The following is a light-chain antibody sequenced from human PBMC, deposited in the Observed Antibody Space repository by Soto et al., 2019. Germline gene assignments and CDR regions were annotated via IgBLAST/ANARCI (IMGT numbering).Light chain of an antibody. CDR3: SSYTSSTSLVL. V-gene: IGLV2-14*01. CDR1: SSDVGGYDY. Sequence: QSALTQPASVSGSPGQSITISCTGTSSDVGGYDYVSWYQQHPGKAPKLMIFDVSSRPSGVSNRFSGSKSANTASLTNSGLQAEDDADYYCSSYTSSTSLVLFGGGTKLTVL. J-gene: IGLJ2*01. CDR2: DVS.